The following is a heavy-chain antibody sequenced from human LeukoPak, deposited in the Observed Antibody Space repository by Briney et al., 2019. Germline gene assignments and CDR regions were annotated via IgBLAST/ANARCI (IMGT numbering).Heavy chain of an antibody. CDR2: IYYSGST. D-gene: IGHD3-9*01. CDR3: ARLFGYDVLTGSYYFDY. Sequence: SETLSLTCTVSGGSISSHYWSWIRQSPGKGLEWIGYIYYSGSTNYNPSLKSRVTISVDTSNNHFSLELTSVTAADTAVYYCARLFGYDVLTGSYYFDYWGQGTLVTVSS. CDR1: GGSISSHY. J-gene: IGHJ4*02. V-gene: IGHV4-59*08.